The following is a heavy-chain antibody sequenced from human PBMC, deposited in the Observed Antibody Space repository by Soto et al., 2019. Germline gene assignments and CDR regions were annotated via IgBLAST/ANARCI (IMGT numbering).Heavy chain of an antibody. CDR3: ANNPVGAVNWFDP. D-gene: IGHD1-26*01. V-gene: IGHV3-23*01. Sequence: VGSLRLSCAASGFTFSSYAMSWVRQAPGKGLEWVSAISGSGGSTYYADSVKGRFTISRDNSKNTLYLQMNSLRAEDTAVYYCANNPVGAVNWFDPWGQGTLVTVSS. J-gene: IGHJ5*02. CDR2: ISGSGGST. CDR1: GFTFSSYA.